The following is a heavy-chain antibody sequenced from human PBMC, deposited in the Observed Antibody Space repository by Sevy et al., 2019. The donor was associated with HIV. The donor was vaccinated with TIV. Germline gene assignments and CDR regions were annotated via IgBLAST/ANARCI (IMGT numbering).Heavy chain of an antibody. CDR1: GYTFTSYY. J-gene: IGHJ4*02. CDR2: INPISGGT. CDR3: ARAYYYDSSAYYFDH. V-gene: IGHV1-2*06. D-gene: IGHD3-22*01. Sequence: ASVKVSCKASGYTFTSYYVHWVRQAPGQGLEWMGRINPISGGTNYAQKFQGRVTMTRDTSISTAYMELSGLRYDDTAVYHCARAYYYDSSAYYFDHWGQGSLVTVSS.